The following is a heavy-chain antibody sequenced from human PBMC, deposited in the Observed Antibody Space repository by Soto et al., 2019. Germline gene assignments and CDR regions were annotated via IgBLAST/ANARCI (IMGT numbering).Heavy chain of an antibody. Sequence: GGSLRLSCAASGFTFSGHTMSWVRQAPGKGLEWVSAISGSGGSTYYADSVKGRFTISRDNSKNTLYLQMNSLRAEDTAVYYCAKDSRVVAATHDAFDIWGQGTMVTVSS. CDR1: GFTFSGHT. J-gene: IGHJ3*02. D-gene: IGHD2-15*01. V-gene: IGHV3-23*01. CDR3: AKDSRVVAATHDAFDI. CDR2: ISGSGGST.